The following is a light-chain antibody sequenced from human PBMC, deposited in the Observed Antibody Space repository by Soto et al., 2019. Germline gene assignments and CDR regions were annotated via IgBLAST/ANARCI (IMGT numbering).Light chain of an antibody. CDR2: GAS. V-gene: IGKV3-15*01. CDR3: QQYNNWPRWT. Sequence: EIVMTQSPATLSVSPGERATLSCRASQSVSSNLAWYQQKPGQAPRLLIYGASTRATGIPARFSGSGSGTEFTLTISSLQSEDFAVYYCQQYNNWPRWTFGQGTMVDIK. J-gene: IGKJ1*01. CDR1: QSVSSN.